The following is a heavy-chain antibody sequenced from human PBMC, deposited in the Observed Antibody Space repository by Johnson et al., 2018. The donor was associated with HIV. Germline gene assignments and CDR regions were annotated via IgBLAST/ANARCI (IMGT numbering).Heavy chain of an antibody. CDR2: MSFDGTNK. Sequence: QVQLVESGGGVVQPARSLRLSCTASGFTFSNFVMHWVRQAPGKGLEWVAAMSFDGTNKYYTDSVRGRFTISRDNSRNTLYLQMNSLRVEDTAVYYCAKVGHCGGDCNFEVHEDAFDVWGQGTMVTVSS. CDR1: GFTFSNFV. CDR3: AKVGHCGGDCNFEVHEDAFDV. D-gene: IGHD2-21*02. V-gene: IGHV3-30-3*01. J-gene: IGHJ3*01.